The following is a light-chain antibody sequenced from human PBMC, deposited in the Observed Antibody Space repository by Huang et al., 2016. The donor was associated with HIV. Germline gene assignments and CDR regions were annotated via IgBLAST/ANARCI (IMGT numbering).Light chain of an antibody. V-gene: IGKV4-1*01. Sequence: DIVMTQSPDSLAVSLGERATINCKSSQSVLYSSNNKSYLAWYQQKPGQPPKLLIYWASTRESGVPDRVSGSGSGTDFTLTISSLQAEDVAVYYCQQYYSTPTFGPGTKVDIK. CDR1: QSVLYSSNNKSY. CDR2: WAS. J-gene: IGKJ3*01. CDR3: QQYYSTPT.